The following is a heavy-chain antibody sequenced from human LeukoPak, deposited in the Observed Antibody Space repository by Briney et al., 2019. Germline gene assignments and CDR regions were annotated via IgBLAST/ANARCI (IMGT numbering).Heavy chain of an antibody. CDR2: MNPNSGNT. D-gene: IGHD3-3*01. J-gene: IGHJ3*01. Sequence: ASVKVSCKASGYTFTSYDINWVRQATGQGLEWMGWMNPNSGNTGYAQKFRGRVTMTRNTSISTAYMELNSLIAEDTAMYYCARGKSEWFDAFDFWGQGTMVTVSS. V-gene: IGHV1-8*01. CDR1: GYTFTSYD. CDR3: ARGKSEWFDAFDF.